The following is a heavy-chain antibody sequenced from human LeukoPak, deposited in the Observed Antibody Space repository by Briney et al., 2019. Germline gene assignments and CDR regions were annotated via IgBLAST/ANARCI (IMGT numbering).Heavy chain of an antibody. CDR3: ARDHYDFWSGYYTGIKNWFDP. CDR2: IIPILGIA. J-gene: IGHJ5*02. D-gene: IGHD3-3*01. Sequence: ASVKVSCKASGGTFSCYAISWVRQAPGQGLEWMGRIIPILGIANYAQKFQGRVTITADKSTSTAYMELSSLRSEDTAVYYCARDHYDFWSGYYTGIKNWFDPWGQGTLVTVSS. CDR1: GGTFSCYA. V-gene: IGHV1-69*04.